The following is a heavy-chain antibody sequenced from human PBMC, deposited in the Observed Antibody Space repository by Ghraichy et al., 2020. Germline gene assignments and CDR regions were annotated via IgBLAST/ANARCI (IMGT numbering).Heavy chain of an antibody. V-gene: IGHV3-7*03. CDR2: IKQDGSET. Sequence: GGSLRLSCETSGFIFSTYWMSWVRQAPGKGLEWVANIKQDGSETYYVDSVKGRFTISRDNAKNSLYLQMNSLRAEDTAVYYCARDSGSKGYWGPGTLVTVSS. J-gene: IGHJ4*02. CDR3: ARDSGSKGY. D-gene: IGHD3-10*01. CDR1: GFIFSTYW.